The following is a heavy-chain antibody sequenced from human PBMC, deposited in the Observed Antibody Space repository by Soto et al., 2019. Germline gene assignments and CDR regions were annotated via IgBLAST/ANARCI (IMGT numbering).Heavy chain of an antibody. CDR2: IYYSGST. J-gene: IGHJ6*02. CDR3: AREGLTGTIGLYYYYGLDV. CDR1: GGSISSYY. Sequence: QVQLQESGPGLVKPSETLSLTCTVSGGSISSYYWNWIRQPPGKGLEWIGYIYYSGSTNYNSYLKSRVTISVDTSKNQFSLTLSSVTAADTAVYYCAREGLTGTIGLYYYYGLDVWGQGTTVTVSS. D-gene: IGHD1-7*01. V-gene: IGHV4-59*01.